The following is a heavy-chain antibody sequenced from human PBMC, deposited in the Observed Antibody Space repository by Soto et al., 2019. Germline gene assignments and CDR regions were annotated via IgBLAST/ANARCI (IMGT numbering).Heavy chain of an antibody. CDR1: GYTFTGYY. Sequence: ASVKVSCKASGYTFTGYYMHWVRQAPGQGLEWMGWINPNSGGTNYEQKFQGWVTMTRDTSISTAYMELSRLRSDDTAVYYCARDGVRGEGYYYYYYMDVWGKGTTVTVSS. CDR3: ARDGVRGEGYYYYYYMDV. D-gene: IGHD3-10*01. V-gene: IGHV1-2*04. J-gene: IGHJ6*03. CDR2: INPNSGGT.